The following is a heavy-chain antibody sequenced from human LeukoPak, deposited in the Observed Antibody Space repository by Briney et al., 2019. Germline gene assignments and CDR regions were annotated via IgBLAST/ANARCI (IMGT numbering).Heavy chain of an antibody. Sequence: GGSLRLSCAASGFTFSSYWMHWVRQAPGKGLVWVSRINSDGSSTNYADSVKGRFTISRDHSRDTLYLQMNSLRVEDMAVYYCARRSPGSGSYNIDYWGQGTLVTVSS. D-gene: IGHD1-26*01. CDR1: GFTFSSYW. J-gene: IGHJ4*02. CDR3: ARRSPGSGSYNIDY. V-gene: IGHV3-74*01. CDR2: INSDGSST.